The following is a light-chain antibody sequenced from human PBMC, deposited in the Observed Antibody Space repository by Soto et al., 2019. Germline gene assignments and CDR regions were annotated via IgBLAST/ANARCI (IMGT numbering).Light chain of an antibody. V-gene: IGKV1-5*01. CDR1: QSISVW. J-gene: IGKJ1*01. Sequence: DIQMTQSPSPLSASVGDRVTITCRASQSISVWLAWYQQKAGKAPNLLIYDASSLESGVPSRFSGSGSGTEFTLTISSLQPDDVATYYCQQYNSYSWTLGQGTKVDIK. CDR3: QQYNSYSWT. CDR2: DAS.